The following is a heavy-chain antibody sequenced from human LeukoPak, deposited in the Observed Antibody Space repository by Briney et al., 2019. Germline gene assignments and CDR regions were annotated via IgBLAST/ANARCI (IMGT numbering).Heavy chain of an antibody. J-gene: IGHJ4*02. Sequence: SETLSLTCTVSGGSISSYYWNWIRQPAGKGLEWIGRNYSSGSTNYNSSLKSRVIMSVDTSKNQFSLKLSSVTAADTAVYYCARTKGGYEFLLDYWGQGTLVTVSS. CDR2: NYSSGST. D-gene: IGHD5-12*01. V-gene: IGHV4-4*07. CDR3: ARTKGGYEFLLDY. CDR1: GGSISSYY.